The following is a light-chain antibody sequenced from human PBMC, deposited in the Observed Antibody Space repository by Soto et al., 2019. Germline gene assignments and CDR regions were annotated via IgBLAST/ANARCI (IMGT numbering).Light chain of an antibody. CDR2: EVD. J-gene: IGLJ3*02. V-gene: IGLV2-14*01. CDR3: VSYIESSLTHWV. CDR1: YTDVGGYNR. Sequence: QCALTQPASVSGSAGQSITISCTGTYTDVGGYNRVSWYQHHAGKGPKMLIFEVDNRPSGISDRFSGSKSGDTASLTISDLQAEDEADYYCVSYIESSLTHWVFGGGPQLTVL.